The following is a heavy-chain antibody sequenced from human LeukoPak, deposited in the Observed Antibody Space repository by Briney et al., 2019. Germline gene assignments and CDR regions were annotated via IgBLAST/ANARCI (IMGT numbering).Heavy chain of an antibody. Sequence: PSETLSLTCAAYGGSFSGYYWSWIRQPPGQGLEWIGEINHSGSTNYNPSLKSRVTISVDTSKNQFSLKLSSVTAADTAVYYCARGDAGGATHSYWGQGTLVTVSS. CDR1: GGSFSGYY. CDR3: ARGDAGGATHSY. CDR2: INHSGST. D-gene: IGHD1-26*01. V-gene: IGHV4-34*01. J-gene: IGHJ4*02.